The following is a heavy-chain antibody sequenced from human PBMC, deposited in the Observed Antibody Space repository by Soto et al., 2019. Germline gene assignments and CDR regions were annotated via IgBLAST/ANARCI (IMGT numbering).Heavy chain of an antibody. Sequence: MEVSCKAHRDTITSYYINLLQQAPGQGLEWIGVINPNCGRTVYAQKFQGRVTMTGDESTSTAYMELSSLRSEDTAVYYCAREPTDVWGQGTTVTVS. J-gene: IGHJ6*02. CDR2: INPNCGRT. CDR3: AREPTDV. CDR1: RDTITSYY. V-gene: IGHV1-46*01.